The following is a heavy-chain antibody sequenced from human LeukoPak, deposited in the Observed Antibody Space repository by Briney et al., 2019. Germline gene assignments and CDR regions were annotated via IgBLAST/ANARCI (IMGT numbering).Heavy chain of an antibody. CDR3: ARTSSSGWLADYYYYYGMDV. Sequence: GGSLRLSCAASGFTFSSYSMNWVRQAPGKGLEWVSSISSSSSYIYYADSVKGRFTISRDNAKNSLYLQMNSLRAEDTAVYYCARTSSSGWLADYYYYYGMDVWGQGTTVTVSS. D-gene: IGHD6-19*01. V-gene: IGHV3-21*01. J-gene: IGHJ6*02. CDR2: ISSSSSYI. CDR1: GFTFSSYS.